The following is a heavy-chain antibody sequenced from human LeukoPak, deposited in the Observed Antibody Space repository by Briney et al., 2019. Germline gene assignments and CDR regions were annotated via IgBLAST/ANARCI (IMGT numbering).Heavy chain of an antibody. V-gene: IGHV4-4*09. D-gene: IGHD6-19*01. CDR2: IYHTATT. J-gene: IGHJ4*02. CDR3: ARTPARSGWAYYFDY. CDR1: GDPIRSDR. Sequence: PSETLSLTCAVSGDPIRSDRWNWIRQLPGKGLEWIGYIYHTATTNYNHSFRTRVTMSLDTSNNQFSLRLTSVTAADTAVYYCARTPARSGWAYYFDYWGQGALVTVSS.